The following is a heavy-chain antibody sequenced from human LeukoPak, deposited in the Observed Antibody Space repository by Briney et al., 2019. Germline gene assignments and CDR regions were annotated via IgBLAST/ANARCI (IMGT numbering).Heavy chain of an antibody. Sequence: ASVKVSCKVSGYTLTELSMHWVRQAPGKGLEWMGGFDPEDGGTIYAQKFQGRVTMTEDTSTDTAYMELSSLRSEDTAVYYCARVGYRMAAAGTGGLHYWGQGTLVTVSS. V-gene: IGHV1-24*01. J-gene: IGHJ4*02. CDR3: ARVGYRMAAAGTGGLHY. CDR2: FDPEDGGT. CDR1: GYTLTELS. D-gene: IGHD6-13*01.